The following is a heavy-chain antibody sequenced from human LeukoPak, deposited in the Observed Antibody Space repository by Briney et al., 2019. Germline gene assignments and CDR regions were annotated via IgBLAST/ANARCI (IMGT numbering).Heavy chain of an antibody. CDR2: ISYDGSNK. Sequence: GGSLRLSCAASGFTFSSYGMHWVRQAPGKGLEWVAVISYDGSNKYYADSVKGRFTISRDNSKNTLYLQMNSLRAEDTAVYYCARPRGYSGYELDYWGQGNLVTVSS. V-gene: IGHV3-30*03. D-gene: IGHD5-12*01. CDR1: GFTFSSYG. CDR3: ARPRGYSGYELDY. J-gene: IGHJ4*02.